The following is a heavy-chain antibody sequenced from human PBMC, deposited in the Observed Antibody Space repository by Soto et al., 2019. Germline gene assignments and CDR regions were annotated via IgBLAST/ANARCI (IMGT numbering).Heavy chain of an antibody. V-gene: IGHV3-23*01. CDR3: AKAHKYYYGSGSYYADY. J-gene: IGHJ4*02. D-gene: IGHD3-10*01. CDR1: GFTFSSYA. CDR2: ISGSGGST. Sequence: GGSLRLSCAASGFTFSSYAMSWVRQAPGKGLEWVSAISGSGGSTYYADSVKGRFTISRDNSKNTLYLQMNSLRAEDTAVYYCAKAHKYYYGSGSYYADYWGQGTLVTVSS.